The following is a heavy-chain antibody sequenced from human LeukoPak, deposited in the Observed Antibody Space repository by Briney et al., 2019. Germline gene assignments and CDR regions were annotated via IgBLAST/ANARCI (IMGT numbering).Heavy chain of an antibody. CDR1: GLTVSSNY. CDR3: AREGYDSSGYPRLLDY. V-gene: IGHV3-53*04. D-gene: IGHD3-22*01. CDR2: LHGAGGT. J-gene: IGHJ4*02. Sequence: GGSLRLSCAASGLTVSSNYITWVRQPPGKGLEWVSVLHGAGGTYYADSVKGRFTISRHISKNTVYLQMNSLRAEDTAVYYCAREGYDSSGYPRLLDYWGQGTLVTVSS.